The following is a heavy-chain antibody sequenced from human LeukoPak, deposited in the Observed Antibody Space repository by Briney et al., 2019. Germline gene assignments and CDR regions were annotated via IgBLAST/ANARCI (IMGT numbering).Heavy chain of an antibody. Sequence: SVTVSCKASGGTFSSYAISWVRQAPGQGLEWMGRIIPIFGIANYAQKFQGRVTITADKSTSTAYMELSSLRSEDTAVYYCAKDPYCSSTSCYMGSKDFYYYYGMDVWGQGTTVTVSS. CDR3: AKDPYCSSTSCYMGSKDFYYYYGMDV. CDR1: GGTFSSYA. CDR2: IIPIFGIA. J-gene: IGHJ6*02. D-gene: IGHD2-2*02. V-gene: IGHV1-69*10.